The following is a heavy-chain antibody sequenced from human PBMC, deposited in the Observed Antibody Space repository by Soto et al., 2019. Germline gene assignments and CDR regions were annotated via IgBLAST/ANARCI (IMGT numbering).Heavy chain of an antibody. D-gene: IGHD1-1*01. J-gene: IGHJ4*02. CDR3: ARGNGYNWNDVGVY. V-gene: IGHV1-18*01. CDR2: ISAYNGNT. Sequence: ASVKVSCKASGYTFTSYGISWVRQAPGQGLEWMGWISAYNGNTNYAQKLQGRVTMTTDKSKSTAYMELRSLRSDDTAVYYCARGNGYNWNDVGVYWGQGTLVTVSS. CDR1: GYTFTSYG.